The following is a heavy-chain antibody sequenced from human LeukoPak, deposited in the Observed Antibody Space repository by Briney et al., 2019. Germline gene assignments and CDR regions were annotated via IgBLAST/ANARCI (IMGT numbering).Heavy chain of an antibody. D-gene: IGHD6-19*01. CDR2: IFGSGGST. V-gene: IGHV3-23*01. CDR3: AKTTTGYSSGRFPGWPVDY. J-gene: IGHJ4*02. CDR1: GFTFGCYA. Sequence: GGSLRLSCAASGFTFGCYAMYWVRQAPGKGLEWVSGIFGSGGSTHYADSVKGRFTISRDNSKNTVYLQMNSLRAEDTAVYYCAKTTTGYSSGRFPGWPVDYWGQGTLVTVSS.